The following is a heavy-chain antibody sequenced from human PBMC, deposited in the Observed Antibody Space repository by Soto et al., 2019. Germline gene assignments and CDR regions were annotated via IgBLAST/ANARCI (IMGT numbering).Heavy chain of an antibody. CDR3: ARDLWLRTIACYYYYGVEV. CDR2: INPSGGST. D-gene: IGHD5-12*01. V-gene: IGHV1-46*01. Sequence: ASVKVSCKASGYTFTSYYMHWVRQAPGQGLEWMGIINPSGGSTSYAQKFQGRVTMTRDTSTSTVYMELSSLRSEDTAVYYCARDLWLRTIACYYYYGVEVWSQGTAVTVSS. CDR1: GYTFTSYY. J-gene: IGHJ6*02.